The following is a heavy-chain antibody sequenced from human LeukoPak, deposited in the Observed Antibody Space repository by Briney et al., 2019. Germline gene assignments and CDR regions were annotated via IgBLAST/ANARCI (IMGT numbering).Heavy chain of an antibody. CDR3: ARLGQAGTSGYYIR. Sequence: ASVKVSCKASGYTFTGYYMHWVRQAPGQGLEWMGWINPNSGGTNYAQKFQGRVTMTRDTSNSTAYMELSRLRSDDTAVYYCARLGQAGTSGYYIRWGQGTLVTVSS. V-gene: IGHV1-2*02. CDR1: GYTFTGYY. D-gene: IGHD3-22*01. CDR2: INPNSGGT. J-gene: IGHJ4*02.